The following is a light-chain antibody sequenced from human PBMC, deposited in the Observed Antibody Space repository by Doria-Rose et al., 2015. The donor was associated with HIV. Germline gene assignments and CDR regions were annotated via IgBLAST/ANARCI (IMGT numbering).Light chain of an antibody. CDR2: DTS. Sequence: CRASQSVSSYLAWYQQKPGQAPRLLIYDTSNRVTGIPARFSGSGSGTDFTLTISSLAPEDFAVHYCQQRSNWPGFTFGPGTKVDIK. V-gene: IGKV3-11*01. CDR3: QQRSNWPGFT. CDR1: QSVSSY. J-gene: IGKJ3*01.